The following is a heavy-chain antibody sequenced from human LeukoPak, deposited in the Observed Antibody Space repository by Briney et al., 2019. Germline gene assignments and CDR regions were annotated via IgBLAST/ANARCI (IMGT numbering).Heavy chain of an antibody. Sequence: GGSLRLSGAASGFSFSSYSMNWVRQAPGKGLEWVSSISSSSNYIYYADSVKGRFTISRDNAKNSLYLQMNSLRAEDTAVYYCARAKMFYYEGGTYYHAFDIWGQGTMVTVSS. V-gene: IGHV3-21*01. CDR3: ARAKMFYYEGGTYYHAFDI. CDR1: GFSFSSYS. CDR2: ISSSSNYI. J-gene: IGHJ3*02. D-gene: IGHD3-22*01.